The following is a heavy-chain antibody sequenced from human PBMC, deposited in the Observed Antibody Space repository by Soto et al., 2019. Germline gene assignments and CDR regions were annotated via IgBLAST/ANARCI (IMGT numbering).Heavy chain of an antibody. D-gene: IGHD3-10*01. Sequence: QVQLVQSGAEVKTPGSSVKVSCKPTGGTFSSYGVSWVQQAPGQGLEWMGGIIPGLNATNYAQKFQGRVTVIADEYVTTVYMELNSLRSEDTALYFCAREDYGSGNSGASHQALDVWGQGTTVTVSS. CDR2: IIPGLNAT. CDR3: AREDYGSGNSGASHQALDV. V-gene: IGHV1-69*01. CDR1: GGTFSSYG. J-gene: IGHJ6*02.